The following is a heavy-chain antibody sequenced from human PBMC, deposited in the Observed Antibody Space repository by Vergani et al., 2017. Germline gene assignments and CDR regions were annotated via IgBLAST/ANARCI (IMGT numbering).Heavy chain of an antibody. Sequence: QVQLQQWGPGLVTPSGTLSLTCAVYGGSISSDNWWNWVRQAPGKGLQWIGEIHRSRSTNYNPSLRRRVTISLDKSKNQFSLKLTSVTAADTALYFCARDLRDDIMIGPDNMPFDSWGQGTLVTVSS. V-gene: IGHV4-4*02. CDR1: GGSISSDNW. D-gene: IGHD3-9*01. J-gene: IGHJ4*02. CDR2: IHRSRST. CDR3: ARDLRDDIMIGPDNMPFDS.